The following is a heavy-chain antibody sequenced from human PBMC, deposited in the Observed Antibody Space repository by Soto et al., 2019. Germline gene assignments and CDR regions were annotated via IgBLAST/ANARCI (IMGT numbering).Heavy chain of an antibody. V-gene: IGHV3-53*04. CDR2: IYSGGST. Sequence: PGGSLRLSCAASGFTVSSNYTSWVRQAPGKGLEWVSVIYSGGSTYYADSVKGRFTISRHNSKNTLYLQMNSLRAEDTAVYYCASVWGDYVGNIAFENRGQGTKVSVS. CDR3: ASVWGDYVGNIAFEN. D-gene: IGHD3-16*01. CDR1: GFTVSSNY. J-gene: IGHJ3*02.